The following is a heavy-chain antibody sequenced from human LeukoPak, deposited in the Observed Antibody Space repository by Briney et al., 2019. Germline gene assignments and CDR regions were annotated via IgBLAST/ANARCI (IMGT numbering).Heavy chain of an antibody. V-gene: IGHV3-21*01. CDR3: ARVPIAVAGFYYYYMDV. D-gene: IGHD6-19*01. Sequence: GGSLRLSCAASGFTFSSYSMNWVRQAPGKGLEWVSSISSSSSYIYYADSVKGRFTISRDNAKNSLYLQMNSLRAEDTAVYYCARVPIAVAGFYYYYMDVWGKGTTVTVSS. CDR2: ISSSSSYI. CDR1: GFTFSSYS. J-gene: IGHJ6*03.